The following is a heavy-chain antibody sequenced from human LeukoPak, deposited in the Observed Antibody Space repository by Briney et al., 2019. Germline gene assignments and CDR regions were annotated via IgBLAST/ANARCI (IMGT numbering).Heavy chain of an antibody. Sequence: RQAPGXGLEWVASINHNGNVNYYMDSVKGRFTISRDNAKNSLYLQMSNLRAEDTAVYFCARGGGLDVWGQGATVTVSS. CDR3: ARGGGLDV. V-gene: IGHV3-7*03. D-gene: IGHD3-16*01. J-gene: IGHJ6*02. CDR2: INHNGNVN.